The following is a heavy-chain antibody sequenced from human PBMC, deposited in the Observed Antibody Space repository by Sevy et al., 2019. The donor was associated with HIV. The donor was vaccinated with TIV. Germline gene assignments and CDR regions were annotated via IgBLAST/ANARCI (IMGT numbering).Heavy chain of an antibody. J-gene: IGHJ4*02. Sequence: GGSLRLSCAASGFTFSSYWMSWVRQAPGKGLEWVANIKQDGSEKYYVDSVKGRFTITRDNAKNSLYLQMNSLRAEDTAVYYCAREYTRWPPYYFDYWGQGTLVTVS. CDR3: AREYTRWPPYYFDY. CDR2: IKQDGSEK. D-gene: IGHD4-17*01. V-gene: IGHV3-7*01. CDR1: GFTFSSYW.